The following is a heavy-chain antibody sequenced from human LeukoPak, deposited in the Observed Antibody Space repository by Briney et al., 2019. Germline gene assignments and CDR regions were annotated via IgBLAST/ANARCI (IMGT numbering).Heavy chain of an antibody. CDR2: IGISSGNT. Sequence: GGSLRLSCAASGFTFSSYSMNWVRQAPGKGLEWISYIGISSGNTKYADSVKGRFTISGDKAKNSLYLQMNSLRVEDTAVYYCARDYKYAFDNWGQGTLVTVSS. D-gene: IGHD5-24*01. J-gene: IGHJ4*02. CDR1: GFTFSSYS. V-gene: IGHV3-48*01. CDR3: ARDYKYAFDN.